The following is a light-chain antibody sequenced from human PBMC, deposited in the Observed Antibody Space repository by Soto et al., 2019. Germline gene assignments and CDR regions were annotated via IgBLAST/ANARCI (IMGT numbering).Light chain of an antibody. CDR2: AAS. V-gene: IGKV1-27*01. J-gene: IGKJ3*01. CDR1: QGIYNY. Sequence: DLPMTQSPSSLSASVGDRVSITCRASQGIYNYLAWYQKKPGKPPKPLISAASTLHSGVPSRFSGSGSGTDFTLTISSLQPEDVATYYCQKYNSVPFTFGPGTTVDIK. CDR3: QKYNSVPFT.